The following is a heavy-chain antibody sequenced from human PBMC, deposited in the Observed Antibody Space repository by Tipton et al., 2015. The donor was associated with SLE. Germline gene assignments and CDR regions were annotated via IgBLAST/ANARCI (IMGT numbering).Heavy chain of an antibody. Sequence: TLSLTCTVSGGSSSSGDYPWISSGGYYWSWIRQHPGKGLEWIGFIFHSGNTSYNPSLKSRVFISVDTSKNQFSLRVNSVTAADTAVYYCARDRSSSPGYMDVWGRGTTVIVSS. CDR3: ARDRSSSPGYMDV. CDR2: IFHSGNT. CDR1: GGSSSSGDYPWISSGGYY. V-gene: IGHV4-31*03. J-gene: IGHJ6*04. D-gene: IGHD6-6*01.